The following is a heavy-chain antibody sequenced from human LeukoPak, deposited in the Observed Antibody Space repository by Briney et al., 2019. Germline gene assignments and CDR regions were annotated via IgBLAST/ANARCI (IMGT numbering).Heavy chain of an antibody. CDR1: GFTVNSNY. V-gene: IGHV3-53*01. J-gene: IGHJ5*02. D-gene: IGHD3-10*01. CDR2: IYSGGTT. CDR3: ARGFNRGFDP. Sequence: GGSLRLSCAASGFTVNSNYWSWVRQAPGKGLEWVSVIYSGGTTYYADSVKGRFAFSRDNSKNMLHLQMNSLRAEDTAVYYCARGFNRGFDPWGQGTLVIVSS.